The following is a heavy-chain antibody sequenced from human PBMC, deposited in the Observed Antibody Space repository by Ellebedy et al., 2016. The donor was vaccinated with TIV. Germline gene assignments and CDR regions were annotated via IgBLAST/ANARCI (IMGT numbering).Heavy chain of an antibody. Sequence: GGSLRLSCAASGFTFSNYWMNWVRQAPGKGLEWVSAISGSGGSTYYADSVKGRFTISRDNSKNTLYLQMNSLRAEDTAVYYCAKRIGGNQGFDYWGQGTLVTVSS. D-gene: IGHD4-23*01. CDR2: ISGSGGST. V-gene: IGHV3-23*01. CDR3: AKRIGGNQGFDY. J-gene: IGHJ4*02. CDR1: GFTFSNYW.